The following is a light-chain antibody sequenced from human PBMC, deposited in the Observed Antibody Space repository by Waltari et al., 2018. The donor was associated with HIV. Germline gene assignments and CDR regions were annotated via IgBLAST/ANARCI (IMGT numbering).Light chain of an antibody. CDR2: ADA. CDR3: ATWDDRLNGVV. J-gene: IGLJ2*01. Sequence: QSVLTQPPSSSGPPRQRVTIPCSRSTTNIGSYNLNLSQQFSRAAPKLLIYADAQLPSGVTDRFSGSKSGTSASLVISGLQSEDEADYYCATWDDRLNGVVFGGGTRLTVV. V-gene: IGLV1-44*01. CDR1: TTNIGSYN.